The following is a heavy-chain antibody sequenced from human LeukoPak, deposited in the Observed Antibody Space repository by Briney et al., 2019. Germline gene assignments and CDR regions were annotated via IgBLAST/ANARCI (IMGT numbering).Heavy chain of an antibody. J-gene: IGHJ4*02. Sequence: GEPLKISCKAAGYSFTNYWSGWVRQMPGKGLEWMGIVYPGDSDTIYSPSFQGQGTISADRSITTAYLQLNTLETSDTATYFCARGLYYDSSGSFAAFWGRGTLVTVSS. CDR1: GYSFTNYW. D-gene: IGHD3-22*01. CDR3: ARGLYYDSSGSFAAF. CDR2: VYPGDSDT. V-gene: IGHV5-51*01.